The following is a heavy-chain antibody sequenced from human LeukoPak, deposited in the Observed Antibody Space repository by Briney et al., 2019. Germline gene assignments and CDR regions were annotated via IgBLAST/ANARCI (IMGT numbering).Heavy chain of an antibody. CDR3: AHRRLQAAARNNWFDP. Sequence: SGPTLVKPTLTLTLTCTFSGFSLSTSGVGVGWIRQPPGKALEWLALIYWNDDKRYSPSLKSRLTITEDTSKNQVVLTMTNMDPVDTATYYCAHRRLQAAARNNWFDPWGQGTLVTVSS. J-gene: IGHJ5*02. D-gene: IGHD6-13*01. CDR2: IYWNDDK. CDR1: GFSLSTSGVG. V-gene: IGHV2-5*01.